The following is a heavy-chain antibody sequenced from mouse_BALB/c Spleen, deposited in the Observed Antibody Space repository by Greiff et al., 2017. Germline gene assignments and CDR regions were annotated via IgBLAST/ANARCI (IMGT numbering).Heavy chain of an antibody. CDR3: ANYYGPFAY. J-gene: IGHJ3*01. D-gene: IGHD1-2*01. Sequence: VQLKESGPGLVKPSQSLSLTCTVTGYSITSDYAWNWIRQFPGNKLEWMGYISYSGSTSYNPSLKSRISITRDTSKNQFFLQLNSVTTEDTATYYCANYYGPFAYWGQGTLVTVSA. CDR2: ISYSGST. V-gene: IGHV3-2*02. CDR1: GYSITSDYA.